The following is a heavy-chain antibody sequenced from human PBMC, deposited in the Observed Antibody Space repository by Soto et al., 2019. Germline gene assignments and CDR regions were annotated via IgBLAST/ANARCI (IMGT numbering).Heavy chain of an antibody. CDR2: ISGSGGST. J-gene: IGHJ6*03. Sequence: GGSLRLSCAASGVTFSSYAMSWVRQAPGKGLEWVSAISGSGGSTYYADSVKGRFTISRDNSKNTLYLQMNSLRAEDTAVYYCAKGGIVVVPAAMSPYGGLMDVWGKGTTVTVSS. D-gene: IGHD2-2*01. V-gene: IGHV3-23*01. CDR1: GVTFSSYA. CDR3: AKGGIVVVPAAMSPYGGLMDV.